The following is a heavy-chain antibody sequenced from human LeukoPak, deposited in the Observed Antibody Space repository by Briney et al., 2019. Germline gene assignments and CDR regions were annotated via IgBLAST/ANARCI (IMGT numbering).Heavy chain of an antibody. D-gene: IGHD3-22*01. CDR3: ARIVLYDSSGYSAGYFDY. Sequence: PSETLSLTCTVSGGSISSYYWSWIRQPPGKGLEWIGYIYHSGSTYYNPSLKSRVTISVDRSKNQFSLKLSSVTAADTAVYYCARIVLYDSSGYSAGYFDYWGQGTLVTVSS. J-gene: IGHJ4*02. V-gene: IGHV4-59*12. CDR1: GGSISSYY. CDR2: IYHSGST.